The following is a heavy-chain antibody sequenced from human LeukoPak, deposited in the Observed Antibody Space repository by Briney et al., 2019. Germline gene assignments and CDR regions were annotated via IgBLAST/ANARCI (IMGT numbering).Heavy chain of an antibody. D-gene: IGHD3-10*01. CDR3: AKGVRGVIAYYFDF. CDR1: GFIFSSYV. V-gene: IGHV3-30*18. Sequence: GGSLRLSCAASGFIFSSYVMNWVRQAPGKGLEWVAVISSDGSDKYYADSGKGRFTISRDYSKNQLYLQINSLRTEDTAVYYCAKGVRGVIAYYFDFWGQGTLVTVSS. CDR2: ISSDGSDK. J-gene: IGHJ4*02.